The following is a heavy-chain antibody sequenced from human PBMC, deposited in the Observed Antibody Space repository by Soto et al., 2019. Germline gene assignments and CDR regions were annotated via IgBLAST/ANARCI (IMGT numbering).Heavy chain of an antibody. D-gene: IGHD2-2*01. CDR2: ISYDGGNK. CDR3: AKDLVVCVTSYYCLDV. CDR1: GYTFSSYV. V-gene: IGHV3-30*18. Sequence: QVQLVESGGGVVQPGRSLRLACSASGYTFSSYVMHWVRQAPGKGLEWVAAISYDGGNKYYADSLMGRFTISRDNSKTTLYLQINSLRAADTAVYYCAKDLVVCVTSYYCLDVWGLGTTVTVSS. J-gene: IGHJ6*02.